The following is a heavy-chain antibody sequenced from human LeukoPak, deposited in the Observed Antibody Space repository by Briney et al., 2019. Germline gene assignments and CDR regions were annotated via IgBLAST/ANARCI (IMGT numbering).Heavy chain of an antibody. CDR2: IRYDGSNK. CDR1: GFTFSSYG. CDR3: AKDIFQPPGIAAADSDY. J-gene: IGHJ4*02. V-gene: IGHV3-30*02. Sequence: PGGSLRLSCAASGFTFSSYGMHWVRQAPGKGLEWVAFIRYDGSNKYYADSVKGRFTISRDNSKNTLYLQMNSLRAEDTAVYYCAKDIFQPPGIAAADSDYWGQGTLVTVSS. D-gene: IGHD6-13*01.